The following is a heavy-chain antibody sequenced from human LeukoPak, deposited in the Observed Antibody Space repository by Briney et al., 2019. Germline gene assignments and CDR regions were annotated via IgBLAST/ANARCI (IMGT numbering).Heavy chain of an antibody. V-gene: IGHV3-23*01. CDR1: GFTFSSYA. CDR3: AKLPLSLYYFDY. Sequence: GGSLRLSCAASGFTFSSYAMSWVRQAPGKGLEWVSAISGSGGSTYYADSVKGRFTISRDNSKNTLCLQMNSLRAEDTAVYYCAKLPLSLYYFDYWGQGTLVTVSS. CDR2: ISGSGGST. J-gene: IGHJ4*02.